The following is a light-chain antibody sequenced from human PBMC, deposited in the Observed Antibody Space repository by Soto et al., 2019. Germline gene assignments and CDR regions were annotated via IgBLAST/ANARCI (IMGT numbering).Light chain of an antibody. Sequence: QSVLTQPPSVSGAPGQRVTISCTGSSSNIGAGYDVHWYQQLPGTAPKLLIYGNSNRPSGVPDRFSGSKSGTSASLAITGLQAEDEDDYYCPSYDSSLRGSMVFGGGTKLTVL. CDR1: SSNIGAGYD. CDR2: GNS. V-gene: IGLV1-40*01. J-gene: IGLJ2*01. CDR3: PSYDSSLRGSMV.